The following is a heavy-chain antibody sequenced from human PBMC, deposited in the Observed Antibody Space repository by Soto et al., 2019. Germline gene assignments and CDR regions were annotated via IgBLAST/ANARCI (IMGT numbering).Heavy chain of an antibody. V-gene: IGHV1-69*05. CDR1: GGTFSSYA. CDR3: ARDAEVVAATAEDY. J-gene: IGHJ4*02. Sequence: SVKVSCKASGGTFSSYAISWVRQAPGQGLEWMGGIIPIFGTANYAQKFQGRVTMTRDTSTSTVYMELSSLRSEDTAVYYCARDAEVVAATAEDYWGQGTLVTVSS. D-gene: IGHD2-15*01. CDR2: IIPIFGTA.